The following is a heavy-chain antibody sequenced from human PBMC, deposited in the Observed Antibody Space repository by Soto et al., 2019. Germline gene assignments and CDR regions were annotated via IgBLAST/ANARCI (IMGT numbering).Heavy chain of an antibody. D-gene: IGHD3-3*01. V-gene: IGHV4-34*01. J-gene: IGHJ4*02. CDR3: ARGKYDFWSGYYPKFDY. Sequence: QVQLQQWGAGLLKPSETLSLTCAVYGGSFSGYYWSWIRQPPGKGLEWIGEINHSGSTNYNPSLKSRVTISVDTSKNQFSLELSSVTAADTAVYYCARGKYDFWSGYYPKFDYWGQGTLVTVSS. CDR2: INHSGST. CDR1: GGSFSGYY.